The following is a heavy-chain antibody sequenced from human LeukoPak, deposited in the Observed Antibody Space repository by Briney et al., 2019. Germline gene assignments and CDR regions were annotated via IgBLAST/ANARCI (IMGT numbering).Heavy chain of an antibody. CDR3: ARVAGCGGSCRYMDV. CDR1: GGSISSGSYY. Sequence: PSETLSLTCTVSGGSISSGSYYWSWIRQPAGKGLEWIGRIYTSGSTNYNPSLKSRVTISVDTSKNQFSLKLSSVTAADTAVYYCARVAGCGGSCRYMDVWGKGTTVTISS. J-gene: IGHJ6*03. CDR2: IYTSGST. D-gene: IGHD2-15*01. V-gene: IGHV4-61*02.